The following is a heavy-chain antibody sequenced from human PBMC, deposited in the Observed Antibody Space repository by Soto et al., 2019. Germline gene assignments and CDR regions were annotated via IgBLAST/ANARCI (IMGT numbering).Heavy chain of an antibody. CDR3: ARFSIVVVPAAMPVGWFDP. CDR1: GITYNTYA. D-gene: IGHD2-2*01. Sequence: ASVKVSCKASGITYNTYAIHWVRQAPGQRLEWMGWINAGNGNTKYSQKFQGRVTITRDTSASTAYMELSSLRSEDTAVYYCARFSIVVVPAAMPVGWFDPWGQGTLVTVSS. CDR2: INAGNGNT. J-gene: IGHJ5*02. V-gene: IGHV1-3*01.